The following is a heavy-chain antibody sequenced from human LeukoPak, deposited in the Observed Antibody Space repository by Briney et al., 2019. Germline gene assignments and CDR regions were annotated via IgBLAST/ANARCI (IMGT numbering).Heavy chain of an antibody. CDR2: IYSGGST. CDR1: GFTVSSNY. V-gene: IGHV3-66*01. D-gene: IGHD3-9*01. CDR3: ARDVRYDILTGYEFDY. Sequence: GGSLRLSCAASGFTVSSNYMSWVRQAPGKGLEWVSVIYSGGSTYYADSVKGRFTISRDNSKNTLYLQMNSLRAEDTAVYYCARDVRYDILTGYEFDYWGQGTLVTVSS. J-gene: IGHJ4*02.